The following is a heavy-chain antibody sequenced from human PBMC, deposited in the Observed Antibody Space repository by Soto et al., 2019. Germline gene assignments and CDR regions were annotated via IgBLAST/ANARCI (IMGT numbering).Heavy chain of an antibody. CDR2: IYHSGST. CDR1: GGSVSSGGYS. D-gene: IGHD5-12*01. V-gene: IGHV4-30-2*01. Sequence: SETLSLTCAVSGGSVSSGGYSWSWIRQPPGKGLEWIGYIYHSGSTYYNPSLKSRVTISVDRSKNQFSLKLSSVTAADTAVYYCARVNSGYDWYYFDYWGQGTLVTVSS. J-gene: IGHJ4*02. CDR3: ARVNSGYDWYYFDY.